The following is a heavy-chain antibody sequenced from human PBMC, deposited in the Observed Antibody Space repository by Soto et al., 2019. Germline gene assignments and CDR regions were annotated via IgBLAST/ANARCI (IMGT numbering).Heavy chain of an antibody. CDR3: ARDDGLCDGGRCYGVPLGV. Sequence: EVHLVESGGGLVQPGGSLRLSCAASGFTVSSKYMSWVRQAPGKGLEWVSLIQSGGPTYYADSVKGRFTISRDTSENTLHLQMDSLRAEDTAVYYCARDDGLCDGGRCYGVPLGVWGKGTTVTVSS. CDR1: GFTVSSKY. CDR2: IQSGGPT. J-gene: IGHJ6*04. V-gene: IGHV3-66*01. D-gene: IGHD2-15*01.